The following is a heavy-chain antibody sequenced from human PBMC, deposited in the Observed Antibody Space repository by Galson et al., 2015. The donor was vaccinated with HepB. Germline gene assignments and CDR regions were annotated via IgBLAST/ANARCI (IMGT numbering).Heavy chain of an antibody. CDR2: ISSSSSYT. CDR1: GFTFSDYY. D-gene: IGHD3-22*01. Sequence: SLRLSCAASGFTFSDYYMSWIRQAPGKGLEWVSYISSSSSYTNYADSVKGRFTISRDNAKNSLYLQMNSLRAEDTAVYYCARVSWDYDSSGSLDYWGQGTLVTVSS. CDR3: ARVSWDYDSSGSLDY. J-gene: IGHJ4*02. V-gene: IGHV3-11*05.